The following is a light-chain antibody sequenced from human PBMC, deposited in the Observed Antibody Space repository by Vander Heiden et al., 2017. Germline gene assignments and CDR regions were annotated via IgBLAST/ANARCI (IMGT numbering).Light chain of an antibody. Sequence: DMVMPQPPDCLAVSLCERATINCKSSQSVLYSSNNKNYLAWYQQKPGQPPKLLIYWASTRESGVPDRFSGSGSGTDFTLTISSLQAEDVAVYYCQQYYSTPPYTFGQGTKLEIK. V-gene: IGKV4-1*01. CDR1: QSVLYSSNNKNY. J-gene: IGKJ2*01. CDR3: QQYYSTPPYT. CDR2: WAS.